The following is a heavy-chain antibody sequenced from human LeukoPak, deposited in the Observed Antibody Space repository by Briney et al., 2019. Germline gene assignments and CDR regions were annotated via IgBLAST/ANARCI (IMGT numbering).Heavy chain of an antibody. CDR3: ARQNDFRLDY. J-gene: IGHJ4*02. Sequence: KGGASLEISCKGSGSTFSSYWIGWVRQLPGKGLEWMGIIYPGDSDTRYSPSLQGQVTISVDTSIGTAYLQWSSLKASDTAIYYCARQNDFRLDYWGQGTLVTVSS. CDR1: GSTFSSYW. D-gene: IGHD3-3*01. V-gene: IGHV5-51*01. CDR2: IYPGDSDT.